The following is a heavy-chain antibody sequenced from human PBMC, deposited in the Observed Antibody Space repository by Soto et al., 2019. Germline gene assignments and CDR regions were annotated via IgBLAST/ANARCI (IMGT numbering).Heavy chain of an antibody. Sequence: GESLKISCAASGFTFSSYEMNWVRQAPGKGLEWVSYISSSGSTIYYADSVKGRFTISRDNAKNSLYLQMNSLRAEDTAVYYCARDRYSSGWYYGMDVWGQGTTVTVSS. D-gene: IGHD6-19*01. CDR2: ISSSGSTI. CDR1: GFTFSSYE. J-gene: IGHJ6*02. CDR3: ARDRYSSGWYYGMDV. V-gene: IGHV3-48*03.